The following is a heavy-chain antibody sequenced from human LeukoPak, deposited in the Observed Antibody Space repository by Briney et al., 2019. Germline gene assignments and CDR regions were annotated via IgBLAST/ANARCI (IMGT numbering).Heavy chain of an antibody. V-gene: IGHV3-30*18. J-gene: IGHJ6*02. CDR2: ISYDGSNK. CDR3: AKAPVVAATHYYYYGMDV. D-gene: IGHD2-15*01. Sequence: PGGSLRLSCAASGFKFSSYGMHWVRQGPGKGLEWVEVISYDGSNKYYADSVKGRFTISRDNSKNTLYLQMNSLRAEDTAVYYCAKAPVVAATHYYYYGMDVWGQGTTVTVSS. CDR1: GFKFSSYG.